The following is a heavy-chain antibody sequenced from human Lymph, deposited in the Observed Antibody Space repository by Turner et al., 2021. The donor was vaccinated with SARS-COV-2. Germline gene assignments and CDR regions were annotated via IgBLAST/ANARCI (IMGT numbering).Heavy chain of an antibody. J-gene: IGHJ4*02. CDR1: GGSISSGGYY. Sequence: QVQLQESGPGLVKPSQTLSPTCPFPGGSISSGGYYWSWTRQHPGKGLEWIGYIYYSGSNYYNPSLKSRVTISVDTSKNQFSLKLSSVTAADTAVYYCARARTAGTNYPGDFDYWGQGTLVTVSS. CDR3: ARARTAGTNYPGDFDY. D-gene: IGHD1-1*01. CDR2: IYYSGSN. V-gene: IGHV4-31*03.